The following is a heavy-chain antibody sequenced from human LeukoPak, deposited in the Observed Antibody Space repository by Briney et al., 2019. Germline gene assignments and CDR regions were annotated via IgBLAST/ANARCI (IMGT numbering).Heavy chain of an antibody. V-gene: IGHV1-18*01. D-gene: IGHD5-24*01. J-gene: IGHJ3*02. CDR1: GYTFTSYG. CDR2: ISAYNGNT. Sequence: ASVKVSCKASGYTFTSYGISWVRQAPGQGLEWMGWISAYNGNTNYAQKLQGRVTMTTDTSTSTAYMELRSLRSDDTAVYYCARANYQYPNPFQDAFDIWGQGTIVTVSS. CDR3: ARANYQYPNPFQDAFDI.